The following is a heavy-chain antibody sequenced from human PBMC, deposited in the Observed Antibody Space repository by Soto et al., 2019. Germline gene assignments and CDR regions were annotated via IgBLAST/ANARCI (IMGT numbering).Heavy chain of an antibody. CDR2: ISYDGSTE. D-gene: IGHD2-21*02. V-gene: IGHV3-30*04. CDR3: ARGGGFCGGDCYKGGIDY. Sequence: QVQLVESGGGVVQPGRSLRLSCVASGFTFSPYTMHWVRQAPGKGLEWVAVISYDGSTEYNADSVKGRFTISRDNPKNTVYLQMNSLRAEDTAAYYCARGGGFCGGDCYKGGIDYWGQGTLVTVSS. J-gene: IGHJ4*02. CDR1: GFTFSPYT.